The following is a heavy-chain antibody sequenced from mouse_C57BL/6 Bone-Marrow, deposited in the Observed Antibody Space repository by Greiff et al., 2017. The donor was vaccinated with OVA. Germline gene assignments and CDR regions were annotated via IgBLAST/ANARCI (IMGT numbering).Heavy chain of an antibody. Sequence: QVQLQQPGAELVKPGASVQLSCKASGYTFTSYWMHWVKQRPGQGLEWIGMIHPNSGSTNYNEKFKSKATLTVDKSSSTAYMQLSSLTSEDSAVYYCARGGGYYVAYFDYWGQGTTLTVSS. CDR2: IHPNSGST. V-gene: IGHV1-64*01. J-gene: IGHJ2*01. CDR1: GYTFTSYW. D-gene: IGHD2-3*01. CDR3: ARGGGYYVAYFDY.